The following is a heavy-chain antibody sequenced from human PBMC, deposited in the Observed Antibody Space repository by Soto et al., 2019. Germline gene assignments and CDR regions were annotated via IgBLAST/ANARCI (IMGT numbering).Heavy chain of an antibody. D-gene: IGHD2-15*01. CDR1: VFTFSTYA. J-gene: IGHJ6*01. V-gene: IGHV3-30-3*01. CDR2: ISYDGSNK. Sequence: QVQLVESGGGVVQPGRSLRLSCAASVFTFSTYAMHWVRQAPGKGLEWEADISYDGSNKYYADSVKGRFTISRDNSKNTLYLQMNSLRAEDTAVYYCARVSPEVVAATSSYYYYYGMDVW. CDR3: ARVSPEVVAATSSYYYYYGMDV.